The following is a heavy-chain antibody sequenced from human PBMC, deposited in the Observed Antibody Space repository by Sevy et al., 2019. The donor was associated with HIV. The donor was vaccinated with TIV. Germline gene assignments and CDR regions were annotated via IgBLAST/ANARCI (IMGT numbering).Heavy chain of an antibody. Sequence: GGSLRLSCAASGFTFNGCSLNWVRQAPGKGLEWVSSISSSSHYKYYMDSVKGGFTISRDNAKNSLYLQMNSLRAEDTAVYYCARERAADSGGDWYPSGMDVWGQGTTVTVSS. CDR3: ARERAADSGGDWYPSGMDV. V-gene: IGHV3-21*01. CDR2: ISSSSHYK. J-gene: IGHJ6*02. CDR1: GFTFNGCS. D-gene: IGHD2-21*02.